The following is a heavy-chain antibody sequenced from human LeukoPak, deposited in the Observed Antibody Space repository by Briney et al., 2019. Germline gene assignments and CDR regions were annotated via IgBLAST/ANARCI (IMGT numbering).Heavy chain of an antibody. D-gene: IGHD3-10*01. J-gene: IGHJ4*02. CDR1: GGSISSSSYY. CDR3: ARVLKITMVRGVLHYDDY. CDR2: IYCSGST. V-gene: IGHV4-39*07. Sequence: PSETLSLTCTVSGGSISSSSYYWGWIRQPPGKGLEWIGSIYCSGSTYYNPSLKSRVTISVDTSKNQFSLKLSSVTAADTAVYYCARVLKITMVRGVLHYDDYWGRGTLVTVSS.